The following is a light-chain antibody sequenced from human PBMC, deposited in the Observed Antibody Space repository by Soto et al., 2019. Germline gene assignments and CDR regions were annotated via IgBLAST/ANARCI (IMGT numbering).Light chain of an antibody. CDR3: QQYGNLPPWT. V-gene: IGKV1-33*01. CDR2: DAS. J-gene: IGKJ1*01. CDR1: QDISNY. Sequence: DIQMTQSPSSLSASVGDRVTITCQASQDISNYLNWYQQKPGKAPKLLIYDASNLETGVPSRFSGSGSGTDFTFTISSLQPEDIATYYCQQYGNLPPWTFGQGTKVEIK.